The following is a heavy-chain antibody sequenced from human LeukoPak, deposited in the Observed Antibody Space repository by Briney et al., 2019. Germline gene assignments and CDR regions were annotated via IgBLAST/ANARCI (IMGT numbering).Heavy chain of an antibody. CDR3: ARGGHLGYCSGGSCYSSYYYMDV. V-gene: IGHV4-39*01. CDR1: GGSISVTNYY. D-gene: IGHD2-15*01. CDR2: IYYSGNT. J-gene: IGHJ6*03. Sequence: SETLSLTCIVSGGSISVTNYYWGWIRQPPGKGLEWIGSIYYSGNTYYNSHLRSRLTMSIDTSKKQFSLKLSSVTAADTAVYYCARGGHLGYCSGGSCYSSYYYMDVWGKGTTVTVSS.